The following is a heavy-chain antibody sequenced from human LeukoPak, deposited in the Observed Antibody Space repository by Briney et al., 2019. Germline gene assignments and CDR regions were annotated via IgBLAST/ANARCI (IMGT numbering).Heavy chain of an antibody. CDR3: GRGGIAVAGTLDY. CDR2: INPSGGST. Sequence: ASVKVSCKASGYTFTNYYMHWVRQAPGQGLEWMGIINPSGGSTSYAQKFQGRVTMTRDTSTSTVYMELSRLRSEDTAVYYCGRGGIAVAGTLDYWGQGTLVTVSS. V-gene: IGHV1-46*01. CDR1: GYTFTNYY. D-gene: IGHD6-19*01. J-gene: IGHJ4*02.